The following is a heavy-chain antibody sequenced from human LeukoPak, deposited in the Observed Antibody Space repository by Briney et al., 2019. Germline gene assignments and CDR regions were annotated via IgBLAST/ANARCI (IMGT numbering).Heavy chain of an antibody. V-gene: IGHV3-9*01. J-gene: IGHJ4*02. Sequence: GGSLRLSCAASGFTFDDYAMHWVRQAPGKGLEWVSGISWNSGSIGYADSVKGRFTISRDNAKNSLYLQMNSLRAEDTALYYCAKDGGSSWGPFGYWGQGTLVTVSS. CDR2: ISWNSGSI. CDR3: AKDGGSSWGPFGY. CDR1: GFTFDDYA. D-gene: IGHD6-13*01.